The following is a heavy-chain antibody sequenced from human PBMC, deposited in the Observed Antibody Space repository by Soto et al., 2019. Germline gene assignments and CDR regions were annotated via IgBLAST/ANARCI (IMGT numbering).Heavy chain of an antibody. CDR1: GFTFSTYA. V-gene: IGHV3-23*01. CDR3: AKERSSGWSFDY. D-gene: IGHD6-19*01. Sequence: EVQLLESGGGLVQPGGSLRLSCAASGFTFSTYAMNWVRQAPGKGLEWVSGISGSGDSTYYAVSVKGRFTVSRDNSKNTLYLQMHSLRAEDTAVFYCAKERSSGWSFDYWGQGTLVTVSS. J-gene: IGHJ4*02. CDR2: ISGSGDST.